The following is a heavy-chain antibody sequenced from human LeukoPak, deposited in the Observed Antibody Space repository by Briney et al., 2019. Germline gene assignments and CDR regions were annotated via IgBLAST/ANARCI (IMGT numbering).Heavy chain of an antibody. V-gene: IGHV3-23*01. D-gene: IGHD1-1*01. CDR1: GFSFSAYP. J-gene: IGHJ3*02. CDR3: AKSLFTSATGTGRAFHI. CDR2: ISASGDVT. Sequence: GGSLRLSCAASGFSFSAYPMGWVRQAPGKGLQWLSGISASGDVTFHADRVEGRFAISRDNSKNTLYLQMTGLRAGDTAEYYCAKSLFTSATGTGRAFHIWVQGTMVTVSS.